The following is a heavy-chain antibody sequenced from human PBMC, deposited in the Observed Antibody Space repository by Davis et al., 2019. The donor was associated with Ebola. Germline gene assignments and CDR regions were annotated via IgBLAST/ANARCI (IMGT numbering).Heavy chain of an antibody. CDR2: IYSGGST. CDR3: ARDRDYYGMDV. D-gene: IGHD3-10*01. V-gene: IGHV3-53*01. Sequence: GESLKISCAASGFTVSSNYMSWVRQAPGKGLEWVSVIYSGGSTYYADSVKGRFTISRDNSKNTLYLQMNSLRAEDTAVYYCARDRDYYGMDVWGQGTTVTVSS. J-gene: IGHJ6*02. CDR1: GFTVSSNY.